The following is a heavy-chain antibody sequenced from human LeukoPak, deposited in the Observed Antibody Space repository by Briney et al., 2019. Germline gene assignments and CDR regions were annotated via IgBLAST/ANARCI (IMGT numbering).Heavy chain of an antibody. CDR2: ISSRGSTI. D-gene: IGHD3-10*02. CDR3: AELGITMIGGV. V-gene: IGHV3-48*03. CDR1: GFTFSSYE. Sequence: GGFLRLSCAASGFTFSSYEMNWVRQAPGKGLQWVSYISSRGSTIYYADSVKGRFTISRDNAKNSLYLQMNSLRAEDTAVYYCAELGITMIGGVWGKGTTVTISS. J-gene: IGHJ6*04.